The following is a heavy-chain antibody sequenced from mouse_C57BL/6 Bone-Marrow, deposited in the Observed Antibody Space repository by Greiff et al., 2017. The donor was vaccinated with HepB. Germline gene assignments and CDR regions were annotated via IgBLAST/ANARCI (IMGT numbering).Heavy chain of an antibody. CDR3: ARDQGLLAFDV. D-gene: IGHD3-3*01. CDR2: ISDGGSYT. CDR1: GFTFSSYA. J-gene: IGHJ1*03. V-gene: IGHV5-4*01. Sequence: DVKLVESGGGLVKPGGSLKLSCAASGFTFSSYAMSWVRQTPEKRLEWVATISDGGSYTYYPDNVKGRFTISRDNAKNNLYLQMSHLKSEDTAMYYCARDQGLLAFDVWGTGTTVTVSS.